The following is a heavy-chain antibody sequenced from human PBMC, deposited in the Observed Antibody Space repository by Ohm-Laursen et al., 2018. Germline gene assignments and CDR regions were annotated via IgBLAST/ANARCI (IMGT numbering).Heavy chain of an antibody. Sequence: APVKVSCKASGYTFTSYDINWVRQATGQGLEWMGWVNPSGGGTNYAPSYQGRVSMTSDTSITTAYMDLNSLRFDDAAVYFCARDLAPYAGAFSAIQHYPYGPDVWGQGTTVTVSS. CDR2: VNPSGGGT. CDR3: ARDLAPYAGAFSAIQHYPYGPDV. D-gene: IGHD2-2*01. V-gene: IGHV1-2*02. CDR1: GYTFTSYD. J-gene: IGHJ6*02.